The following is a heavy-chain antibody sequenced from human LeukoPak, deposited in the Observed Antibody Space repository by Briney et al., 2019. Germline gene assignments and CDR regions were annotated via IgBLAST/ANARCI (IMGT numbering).Heavy chain of an antibody. J-gene: IGHJ6*02. CDR3: ASIGYYYDSSGYPNVYYGMDV. CDR1: GFTFSGFW. D-gene: IGHD3-22*01. CDR2: INSDGSEG. V-gene: IGHV3-7*03. Sequence: GGSLRLSCAVSGFTFSGFWMSWSRQAPGKGLEWVASINSDGSEGYYADVVKGRFTISRDNAKNSLYLQINSLRAEDTAVYYCASIGYYYDSSGYPNVYYGMDVWGQGNPGHRLL.